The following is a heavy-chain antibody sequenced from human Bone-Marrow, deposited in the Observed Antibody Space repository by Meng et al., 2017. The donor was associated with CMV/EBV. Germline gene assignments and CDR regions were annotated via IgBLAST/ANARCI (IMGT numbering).Heavy chain of an antibody. V-gene: IGHV3-74*01. J-gene: IGHJ6*02. Sequence: GESLKISCAASGFTLSTYWMTWVRQAPGKGLVWVSRINSDGSSTSYADSVKGRFTISRDNAKNTLYLQMNSLRAEDTAVYYCARAGGRVVVPAAICFLDRACNTPYYYYGMDVWGQGTTVTVSS. CDR2: INSDGSST. CDR1: GFTLSTYW. CDR3: ARAGGRVVVPAAICFLDRACNTPYYYYGMDV. D-gene: IGHD2-2*02.